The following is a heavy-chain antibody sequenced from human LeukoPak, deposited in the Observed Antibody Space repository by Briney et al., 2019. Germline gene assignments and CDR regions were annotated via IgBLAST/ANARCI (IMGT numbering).Heavy chain of an antibody. J-gene: IGHJ4*02. CDR2: ISAYNGNT. V-gene: IGHV1-18*01. Sequence: ASVKVSCKASGYTFTSYGISWVRQAPGQGLEWMGWISAYNGNTNYAQKLQGRVTMTTDTSTSTAYMELRSLRSDDPAVYYCASSYDYVGGSYRSYFDYWGQGTLVTVSS. CDR3: ASSYDYVGGSYRSYFDY. CDR1: GYTFTSYG. D-gene: IGHD3-16*02.